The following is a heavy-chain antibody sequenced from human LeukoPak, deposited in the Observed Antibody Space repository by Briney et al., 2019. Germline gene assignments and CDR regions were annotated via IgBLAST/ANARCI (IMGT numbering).Heavy chain of an antibody. CDR3: AKEYLDLYDYVWGSYWEIDY. CDR2: IKSKTDGGTT. Sequence: GRSLRLSCAASGFTFTNALMNWVRQAPGKGLEWVGRIKSKTDGGTTDYAAPVKGRFTISRDDSKNTLYLQMNSLKTEDTAVYYCAKEYLDLYDYVWGSYWEIDYWGQGTLVTVSS. D-gene: IGHD3-16*01. CDR1: GFTFTNAL. J-gene: IGHJ4*02. V-gene: IGHV3-15*07.